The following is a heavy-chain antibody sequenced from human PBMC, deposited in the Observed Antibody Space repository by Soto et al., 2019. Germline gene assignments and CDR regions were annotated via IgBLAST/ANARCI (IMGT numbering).Heavy chain of an antibody. V-gene: IGHV3-33*01. Sequence: GGSLRLSCAASGFTFSSYGMHWVRQAPGKGLEWVAVIWYDGSNKYYADSVKGRFTISRDNSKNTLYLQMNSLRAEDTAVYYCARDDSPGVVTASPDYWGQGTLVTVSS. J-gene: IGHJ4*02. CDR1: GFTFSSYG. D-gene: IGHD2-21*02. CDR2: IWYDGSNK. CDR3: ARDDSPGVVTASPDY.